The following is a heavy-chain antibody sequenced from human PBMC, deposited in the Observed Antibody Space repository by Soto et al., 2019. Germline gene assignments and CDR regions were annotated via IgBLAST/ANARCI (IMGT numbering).Heavy chain of an antibody. CDR3: ARGYLWFSV. CDR1: GGSFSGYY. D-gene: IGHD3-10*01. V-gene: IGHV4-34*01. CDR2: INNSGST. Sequence: QVQLQQWGAGLLKPSETLSLTCAVYGGSFSGYYWSWIRQPPGKGLEWIGEINNSGSTNYNPSLKSRVTISADTSNNQFSLNLTSVTAADTAVYYCARGYLWFSVWGQGTLVTVPS. J-gene: IGHJ4*02.